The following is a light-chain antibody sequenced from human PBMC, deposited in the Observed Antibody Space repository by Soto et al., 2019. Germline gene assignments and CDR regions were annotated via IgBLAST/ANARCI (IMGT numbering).Light chain of an antibody. CDR3: QVWDSSSDHPGVV. V-gene: IGLV3-21*04. Sequence: SYELTQPPSVSVAPGKTARITCGGNNIGSKSVHWYQQKPGQAPVLVIYYDSDRPSGIPERFSGSNSGNTATLTISRVEAGEEAYYYWQVWDSSSDHPGVVFGGGTQLTVL. CDR1: NIGSKS. CDR2: YDS. J-gene: IGLJ2*01.